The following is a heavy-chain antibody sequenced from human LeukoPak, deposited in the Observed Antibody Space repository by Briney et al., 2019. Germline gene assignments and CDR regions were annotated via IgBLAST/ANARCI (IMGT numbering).Heavy chain of an antibody. CDR1: GFTFSSYA. D-gene: IGHD1-20*01. CDR3: ARVQGMLLRYNWNFDY. J-gene: IGHJ4*02. V-gene: IGHV4-34*01. Sequence: PGGSLRLSCAASGFTFSSYALSWVRQPPGKGLEWIGEINHSGSTNYNPSLKSRVTISVDTSKNQFSLKLSSVTAADTAVYYCARVQGMLLRYNWNFDYWGQGTLVTVSS. CDR2: INHSGST.